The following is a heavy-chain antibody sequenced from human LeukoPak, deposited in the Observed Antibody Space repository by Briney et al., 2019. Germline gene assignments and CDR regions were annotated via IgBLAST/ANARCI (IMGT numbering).Heavy chain of an antibody. CDR3: AREYSSSIGAFDI. V-gene: IGHV4-34*01. J-gene: IGHJ3*02. CDR1: GGSFSGYY. D-gene: IGHD6-6*01. Sequence: SETLSLTCAVYGGSFSGYYWSWIRQPPGKGLEWIGEINHSGSTNYNPSLKSRVTISVDTSENQFSLKLSSVTAADTAVYYCAREYSSSIGAFDIWGQGTMVTVSS. CDR2: INHSGST.